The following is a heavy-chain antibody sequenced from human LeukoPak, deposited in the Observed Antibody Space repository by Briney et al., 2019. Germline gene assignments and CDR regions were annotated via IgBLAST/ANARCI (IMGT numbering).Heavy chain of an antibody. D-gene: IGHD3-22*01. CDR3: ARADRYYYDSSGSWLDV. Sequence: PSETLSLTCTVSGYSISSGYYWGWIRQPPGRGLEWIGSIYHSGSTYYNPSLKSRVTISVDTSKNQFSLKLSSVTAADTAVYYCARADRYYYDSSGSWLDVWGKGTTVTVSS. V-gene: IGHV4-38-2*02. CDR1: GYSISSGYY. J-gene: IGHJ6*04. CDR2: IYHSGST.